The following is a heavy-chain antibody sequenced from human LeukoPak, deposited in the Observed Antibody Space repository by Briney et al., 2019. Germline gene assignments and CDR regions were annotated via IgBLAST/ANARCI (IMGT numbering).Heavy chain of an antibody. D-gene: IGHD2-21*02. CDR1: GFTFSSYE. CDR2: ISSSGSTI. CDR3: ARESCGGDCYSLDY. Sequence: GGSLRLSRAASGFTFSSYEMNWVRQAPGKGLEWVSYISSSGSTIYYADSVKGRFTISRDNAKNSLYLQMNSLRAEDTAVYYCARESCGGDCYSLDYWGQGTLVTVSS. J-gene: IGHJ4*02. V-gene: IGHV3-48*03.